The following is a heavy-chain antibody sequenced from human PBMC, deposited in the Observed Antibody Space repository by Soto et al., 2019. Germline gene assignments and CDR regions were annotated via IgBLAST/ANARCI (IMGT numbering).Heavy chain of an antibody. CDR1: GYTFTRSG. CDR2: ISTYNGDT. D-gene: IGHD3-9*01. J-gene: IGHJ6*02. Sequence: ASVKVSCKASGYTFTRSGISWVRQAPGQGLEWMGWISTYNGDTNYAQTFQGRVTMTTDTSTSTAYMELRSLRSDDTAVYYCARDTNSDILTGKSYYYGMDVWGQGTTVTVSS. CDR3: ARDTNSDILTGKSYYYGMDV. V-gene: IGHV1-18*01.